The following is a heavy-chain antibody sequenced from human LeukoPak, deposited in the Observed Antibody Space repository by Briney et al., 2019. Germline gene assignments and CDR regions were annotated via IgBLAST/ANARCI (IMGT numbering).Heavy chain of an antibody. CDR2: IYYGGST. Sequence: SETLSLTCTVSGGSISSGGYYWSWIRQHPGKGLEWIGYIYYGGSTYYNPSLKSRVTISVDTSKNQFSLKLSSVTAADTAVYYCARDLWFGELLSWFDPWGQGTLVTVSS. CDR1: GGSISSGGYY. J-gene: IGHJ5*02. D-gene: IGHD3-10*01. V-gene: IGHV4-31*03. CDR3: ARDLWFGELLSWFDP.